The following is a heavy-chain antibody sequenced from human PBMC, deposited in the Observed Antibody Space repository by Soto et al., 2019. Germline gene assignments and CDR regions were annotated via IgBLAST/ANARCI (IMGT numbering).Heavy chain of an antibody. CDR1: GFTFSSYG. CDR2: ISEGGRNK. CDR3: AKDSVVATIRIYDY. Sequence: GGSLRLSCAASGFTFSSYGMHWVRQAPGKGLEWVAIISEGGRNKYYADSVKGRFTISRDNSKNTVYLQMNSLRAEDTAVYYCAKDSVVATIRIYDYWGQGTLVTVSS. D-gene: IGHD5-12*01. J-gene: IGHJ4*02. V-gene: IGHV3-30*18.